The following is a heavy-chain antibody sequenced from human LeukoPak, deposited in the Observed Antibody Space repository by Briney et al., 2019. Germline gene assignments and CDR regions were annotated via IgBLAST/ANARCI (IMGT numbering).Heavy chain of an antibody. CDR1: GFKFSRFS. J-gene: IGHJ4*02. Sequence: GGSLRLSCAASGFKFSRFSMGWVRQAPGKGLEWLSYITSTSGATYYADSLQGRFTISRDNAKNSLYLQINSLRADDTAVYYCARAIASYGDSAYWGQGTLVTVSS. D-gene: IGHD5-18*01. CDR3: ARAIASYGDSAY. CDR2: ITSTSGAT. V-gene: IGHV3-48*04.